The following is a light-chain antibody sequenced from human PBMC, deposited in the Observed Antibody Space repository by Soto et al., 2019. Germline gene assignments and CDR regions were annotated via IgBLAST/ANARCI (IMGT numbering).Light chain of an antibody. CDR3: CSSAGGGTYV. J-gene: IGLJ1*01. Sequence: QSVLTQPASLSGSPGQSIAISCPGTISDVGNYDLVSWYQQHPGKAPKLMIYEVTKRPSGVSSRFSGSKSGNTASLTISGLQAEDEADYYCCSSAGGGTYVFGTGTKVTVL. CDR1: ISDVGNYDL. V-gene: IGLV2-23*02. CDR2: EVT.